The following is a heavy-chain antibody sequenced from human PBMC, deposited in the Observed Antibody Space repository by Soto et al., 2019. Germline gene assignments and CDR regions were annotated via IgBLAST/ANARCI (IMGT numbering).Heavy chain of an antibody. CDR2: ISGSDGST. CDR3: ANPGRSRGLAYCGGYCYSFDY. Sequence: GGSLRLSCAASGFTFSSYAMSWVRQAPGKGLEWVSAISGSDGSTYYADSVKGRFTISRDNSKNTLYLQMNSLRAEDTAVYYCANPGRSRGLAYCGGYCYSFDYWGQGTLVTVSS. J-gene: IGHJ4*02. V-gene: IGHV3-23*01. D-gene: IGHD2-21*02. CDR1: GFTFSSYA.